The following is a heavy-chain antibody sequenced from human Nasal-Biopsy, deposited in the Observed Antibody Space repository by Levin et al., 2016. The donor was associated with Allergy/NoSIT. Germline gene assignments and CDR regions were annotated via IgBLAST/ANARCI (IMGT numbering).Heavy chain of an antibody. CDR1: GDSISDNFAA. V-gene: IGHV6-1*01. D-gene: IGHD4-17*01. Sequence: SQTLSLTCAISGDSISDNFAAWNWIRQSPARGLEWLGRSYFRSKWYNDYAESVESRITITPDISKNQFSLQLNSVTPDDTAVYYCVRDAVTIAKTGFDYWGQGTLVTVSS. CDR3: VRDAVTIAKTGFDY. CDR2: SYFRSKWYN. J-gene: IGHJ4*02.